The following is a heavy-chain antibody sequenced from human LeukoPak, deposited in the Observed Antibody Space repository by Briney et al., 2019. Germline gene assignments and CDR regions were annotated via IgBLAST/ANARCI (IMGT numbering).Heavy chain of an antibody. D-gene: IGHD6-13*01. CDR2: IWYDGSNK. CDR1: GFTFSSYG. Sequence: PGGSLRLSCAASGFTFSSYGMHWVRQAPGKGLEWVAVIWYDGSNKYYADSVKGRLTISRDNSKNTLYLQMNSLRAEDTAVYYCAREGYSSSWYYYYGMDVWGQGTTVTVSS. CDR3: AREGYSSSWYYYYGMDV. V-gene: IGHV3-33*01. J-gene: IGHJ6*02.